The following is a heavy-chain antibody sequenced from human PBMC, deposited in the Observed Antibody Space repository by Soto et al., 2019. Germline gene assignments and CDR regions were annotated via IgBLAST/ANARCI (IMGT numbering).Heavy chain of an antibody. CDR1: GFTFSSYG. D-gene: IGHD4-17*01. Sequence: QVQLVESGGGVVQPGRSLRLSCAASGFTFSSYGMHWVRQAPGKGLEWVAVIWYDGSNKYYADSVKGRFTISRDNSKNTLDLQMNSLRAEDTAVYYCARDNGHGDYGFDAFDIWGQGTMVTVSS. CDR3: ARDNGHGDYGFDAFDI. J-gene: IGHJ3*02. CDR2: IWYDGSNK. V-gene: IGHV3-33*01.